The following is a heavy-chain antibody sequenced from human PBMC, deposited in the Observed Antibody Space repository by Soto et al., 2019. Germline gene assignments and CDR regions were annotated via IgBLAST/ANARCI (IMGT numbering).Heavy chain of an antibody. CDR2: INSDGSST. CDR1: GFTFSSYW. CDR3: VRTSLVVAAATREDY. V-gene: IGHV3-74*01. J-gene: IGHJ4*02. Sequence: EVQLVESGGGLVQPGGSLRLSCAASGFTFSSYWMHWVRQAPGKGLVWVSRINSDGSSTSYADSVKGRFTISRDNAKTTLYLQMKRLRAEDTAVYYCVRTSLVVAAATREDYWGQGTLVTVSS. D-gene: IGHD2-15*01.